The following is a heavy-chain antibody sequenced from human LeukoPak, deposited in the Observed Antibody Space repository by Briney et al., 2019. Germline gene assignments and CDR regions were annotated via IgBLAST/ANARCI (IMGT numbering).Heavy chain of an antibody. CDR3: ARVVYYDFWSGYSYYYYMDV. CDR2: IIPIFGTA. CDR1: GGTFSSYA. V-gene: IGHV1-69*13. J-gene: IGHJ6*03. Sequence: ASAEVSCKASGGTFSSYAISWVRQAPGQGLEWMGGIIPIFGTANYAQKFQGRVTITADESTSTAYMELNSLRSEDTAVYYCARVVYYDFWSGYSYYYYMDVWGKGTTVTVSS. D-gene: IGHD3-3*01.